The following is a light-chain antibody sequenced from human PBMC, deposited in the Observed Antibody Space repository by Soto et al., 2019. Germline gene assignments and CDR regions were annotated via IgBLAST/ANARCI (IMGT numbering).Light chain of an antibody. J-gene: IGKJ2*01. CDR1: QSVSSNY. Sequence: DIVLTQSPETLSLSPGERATLSCRASQSVSSNYLAWYQQKPGQAPRLLIYGASTRATGIPDRFSGSGSGTDFTLTISRLEPEDFAVYYCQQYGSSSYTFGQGTRLEIK. CDR2: GAS. V-gene: IGKV3-20*01. CDR3: QQYGSSSYT.